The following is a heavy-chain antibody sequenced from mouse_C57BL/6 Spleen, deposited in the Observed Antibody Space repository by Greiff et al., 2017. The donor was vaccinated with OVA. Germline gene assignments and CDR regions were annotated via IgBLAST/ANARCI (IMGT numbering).Heavy chain of an antibody. J-gene: IGHJ4*01. CDR3: ARSGAGTNYYAMDY. CDR2: IYPRSGNT. V-gene: IGHV1-81*01. D-gene: IGHD4-1*01. Sequence: VQLQQSGAELARPGASVKLSCKASGYTFTSYGISWVKQRTGQGLEWIGEIYPRSGNTYYNEKFKGKATLTADKSSSTAYMELRSLTSEDSAVYFCARSGAGTNYYAMDYWGQGTSVTVSS. CDR1: GYTFTSYG.